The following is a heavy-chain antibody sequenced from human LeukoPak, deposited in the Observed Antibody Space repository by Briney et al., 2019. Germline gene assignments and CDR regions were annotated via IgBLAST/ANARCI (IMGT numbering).Heavy chain of an antibody. CDR3: ARLYDWYFDY. J-gene: IGHJ4*02. V-gene: IGHV4-59*08. Sequence: PSETLSLTCTVSGGSISSYYWSWIRQPPGKGLEWIGYIYYSGSTSYNPSLKSRVTISVDTSKNQFSLKLSSVTAADTAVYYCARLYDWYFDYWGQGTLVTVSS. CDR1: GGSISSYY. CDR2: IYYSGST. D-gene: IGHD1-1*01.